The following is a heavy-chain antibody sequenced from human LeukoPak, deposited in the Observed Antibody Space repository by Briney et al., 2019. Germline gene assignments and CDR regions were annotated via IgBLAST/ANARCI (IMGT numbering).Heavy chain of an antibody. J-gene: IGHJ6*02. V-gene: IGHV1-18*01. CDR3: ARGYCSSTSCYPGPYYYGMDV. CDR2: ISAYNGNT. CDR1: GGTFSSYA. Sequence: GASVKVSCKASGGTFSSYAISWVRQAPGQGLEWMGWISAYNGNTNYAQKLQGRVTMTTDTSTSTAYMELRSLRSDDTAVYYCARGYCSSTSCYPGPYYYGMDVWGQGTTVTVSS. D-gene: IGHD2-2*01.